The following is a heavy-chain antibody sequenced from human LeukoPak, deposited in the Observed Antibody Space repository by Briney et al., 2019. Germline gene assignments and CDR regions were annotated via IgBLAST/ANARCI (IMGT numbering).Heavy chain of an antibody. CDR3: ARTTTVTTLLWYFDY. CDR2: IYSGGST. D-gene: IGHD4-17*01. Sequence: GGSLRLSCAASGFTVSSNYMSWVRQAPGRGLEWVSVIYSGGSTYYADFVKGRFTISRDNSKNTLYLQMNSLRAEDTAVYYCARTTTVTTLLWYFDYWGQGTLVTVSS. J-gene: IGHJ4*02. V-gene: IGHV3-66*01. CDR1: GFTVSSNY.